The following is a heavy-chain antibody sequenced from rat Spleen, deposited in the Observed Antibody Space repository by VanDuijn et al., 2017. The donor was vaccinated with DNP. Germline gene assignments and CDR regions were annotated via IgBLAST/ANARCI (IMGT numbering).Heavy chain of an antibody. V-gene: IGHV2-6*01. CDR1: GFLLTSYS. J-gene: IGHJ2*01. D-gene: IGHD1-11*01. CDR2: MSSGGNT. CDR3: ASLGGDY. Sequence: QVLLKESGPGLVQPSQTLSLTCPVPGFLLTSYSVSWVRQPPGKGLEWIAAMSSGGNTYYKSALKSRLSISRDISKSQVLLKMKILQTEDTAMYCCASLGGDYWGQGVMVTVSS.